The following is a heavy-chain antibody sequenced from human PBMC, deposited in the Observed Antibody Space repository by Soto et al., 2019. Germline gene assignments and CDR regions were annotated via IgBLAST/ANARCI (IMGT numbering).Heavy chain of an antibody. V-gene: IGHV1-3*01. Sequence: QVQLVQSGAEVKKPGASVKVSCKASGYTFTSYAMHWVRHAPGQRLEWMGWINAGNGNTKYSQKFQGRVTITRDTSASTAYMELSSLRSEDTAVYYCASDYGSGSSNDAFDIWGQGTMVTVSS. J-gene: IGHJ3*02. CDR3: ASDYGSGSSNDAFDI. CDR2: INAGNGNT. D-gene: IGHD3-10*01. CDR1: GYTFTSYA.